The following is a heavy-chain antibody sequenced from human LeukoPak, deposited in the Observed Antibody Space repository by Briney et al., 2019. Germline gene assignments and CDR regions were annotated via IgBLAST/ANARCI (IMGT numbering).Heavy chain of an antibody. CDR2: ISRGSSYT. CDR1: EFTFNIYS. D-gene: IGHD1-26*01. V-gene: IGHV3-21*01. Sequence: GGSLRLSCAASEFTFNIYSMNWVRQAPGKGLEWVSSISRGSSYTYYADSVKGRFTISRDNAENSLYLQMNSLRAEDTAVYYCARSLVVGATYPYHWGQGTLVTVSS. J-gene: IGHJ5*02. CDR3: ARSLVVGATYPYH.